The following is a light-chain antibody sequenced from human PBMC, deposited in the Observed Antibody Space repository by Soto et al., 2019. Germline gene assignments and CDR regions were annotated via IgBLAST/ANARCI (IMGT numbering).Light chain of an antibody. V-gene: IGLV2-14*01. CDR2: EVS. Sequence: QSVLTQPASVSGSPGQSIAISCTGTSSDVGGYNYVSWYQQHPGKAPKLMISEVSNRPSGVSNRFSGSKSGNTASLTISGLQAEDEADYYCGSYTSSSTYVFGTGTKLTVL. CDR1: SSDVGGYNY. J-gene: IGLJ1*01. CDR3: GSYTSSSTYV.